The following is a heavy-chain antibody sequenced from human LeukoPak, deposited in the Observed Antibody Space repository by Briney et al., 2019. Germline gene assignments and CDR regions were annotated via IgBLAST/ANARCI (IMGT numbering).Heavy chain of an antibody. V-gene: IGHV3-23*01. CDR1: GFTFSSFG. CDR2: ISDNGGSI. Sequence: GGSLRLSCAASGFTFSSFGMTWVRQAPGKGLEWVSAISDNGGSIFYADSVKGRFTISRDNAKNSLYLQMNSLRAEDTAVYYCARDLMEMATDYWGQGTLVTVSS. D-gene: IGHD5-24*01. CDR3: ARDLMEMATDY. J-gene: IGHJ4*02.